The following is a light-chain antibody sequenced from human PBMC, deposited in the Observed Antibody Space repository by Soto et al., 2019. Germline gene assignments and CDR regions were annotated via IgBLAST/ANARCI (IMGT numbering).Light chain of an antibody. CDR3: QQYNSYSLT. CDR1: QSISGW. V-gene: IGKV1-5*03. J-gene: IGKJ1*01. Sequence: DIQMTQSPSILSASVGDSVTITCRASQSISGWLAWYQQKPGKAPKLLISKASTLESGVPSRFSGSGSGTDFTLTLSSLQPDDFATYSCQQYNSYSLTFGEGTKVEI. CDR2: KAS.